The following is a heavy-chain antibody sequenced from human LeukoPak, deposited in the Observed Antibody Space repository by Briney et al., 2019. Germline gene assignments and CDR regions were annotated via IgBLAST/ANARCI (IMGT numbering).Heavy chain of an antibody. CDR1: GYSITSGYY. J-gene: IGHJ4*02. Sequence: SETLSLTCTVSGYSITSGYYWCWIRQPPGKGLEWIGYIYHSGSTYYIPSLNSRLTISVDTSKNQFSLKLSSVTAADTAVYYCARVSSTKAVDYWGQGTLVTVSS. CDR3: ARVSSTKAVDY. V-gene: IGHV4-38-2*02. CDR2: IYHSGST. D-gene: IGHD2-8*01.